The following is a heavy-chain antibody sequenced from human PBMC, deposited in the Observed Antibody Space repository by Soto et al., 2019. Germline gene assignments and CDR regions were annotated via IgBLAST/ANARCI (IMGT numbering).Heavy chain of an antibody. V-gene: IGHV1-18*01. CDR1: GYNFTIYG. Sequence: ASVKVSCKASGYNFTIYGLSSVRQAPGQGLEWMGWISAYNGNTNYAEKLQGRVTMTTDASTSTAYMELRSLRSDDTAVYYCARYYGSGSYNWFDPWGQGTLVTVSS. CDR3: ARYYGSGSYNWFDP. CDR2: ISAYNGNT. J-gene: IGHJ5*02. D-gene: IGHD3-10*01.